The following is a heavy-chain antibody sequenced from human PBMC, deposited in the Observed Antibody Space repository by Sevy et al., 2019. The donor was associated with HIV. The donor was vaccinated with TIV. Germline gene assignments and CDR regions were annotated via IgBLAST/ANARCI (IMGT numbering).Heavy chain of an antibody. V-gene: IGHV1-69*13. CDR3: ARGRGYGWYYFDY. J-gene: IGHJ4*02. CDR2: LIPILRTT. CDR1: GGIFKTYG. D-gene: IGHD6-19*01. Sequence: ATVKVSCKASGGIFKTYGFSWVGQAPGQGPERVGGLIPILRTTNYSQKFQDRVTISADEYTKTVHMELRNLTSQDTGAYYCARGRGYGWYYFDYWGQETSVSVSS.